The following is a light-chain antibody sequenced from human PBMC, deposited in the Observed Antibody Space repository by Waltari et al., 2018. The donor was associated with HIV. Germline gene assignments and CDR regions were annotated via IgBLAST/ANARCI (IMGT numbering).Light chain of an antibody. V-gene: IGKV3-20*01. J-gene: IGKJ3*01. CDR2: NTS. CDR1: QTVSSHY. CDR3: QHYGNSPPIT. Sequence: EIVWTQSTGTLYLSPVERATLSRRSSQTVSSHYLAWYHQRPGQSPSLLIYNTSTGATDIPDRFSVGGSGTDFTLTISRLQSEDFAVYYCQHYGNSPPITFGPGTTV.